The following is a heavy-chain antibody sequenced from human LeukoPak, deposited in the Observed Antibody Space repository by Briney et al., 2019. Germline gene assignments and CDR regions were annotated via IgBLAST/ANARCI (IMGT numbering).Heavy chain of an antibody. Sequence: GGSLRLSCAASGFTFSSYAMHWVRQAPGKGLEWISYISNNGDTIYYADSVKGRFTISRDNAKNSLFLQMNSLSAEDTAVYYCARDPQAWEVPLDSWGQGTLVTVSS. CDR2: ISNNGDTI. D-gene: IGHD2-2*01. V-gene: IGHV3-48*04. CDR1: GFTFSSYA. J-gene: IGHJ4*02. CDR3: ARDPQAWEVPLDS.